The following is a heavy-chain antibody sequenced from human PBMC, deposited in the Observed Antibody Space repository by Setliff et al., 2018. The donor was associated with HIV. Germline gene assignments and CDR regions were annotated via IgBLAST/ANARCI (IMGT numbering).Heavy chain of an antibody. CDR3: ARDPAVVSRELALDI. CDR1: GASISSGDNY. CDR2: IYYSENT. V-gene: IGHV4-30-4*08. D-gene: IGHD2-15*01. Sequence: SETLSLTCTVSGASISSGDNYWSWIRQPPGKGLEWIGYIYYSENTYYNPSLKSRATISVDTSQNQFSLNLKSVTAADTAVYYCARDPAVVSRELALDIWGQGTMVT. J-gene: IGHJ3*02.